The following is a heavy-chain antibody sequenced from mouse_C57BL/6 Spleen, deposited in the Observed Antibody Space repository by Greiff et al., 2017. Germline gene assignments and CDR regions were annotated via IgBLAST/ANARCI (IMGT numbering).Heavy chain of an antibody. CDR1: GYTFTSYW. CDR2: IDPSDSYT. D-gene: IGHD1-1*01. CDR3: ARCATTVVATKAMDY. V-gene: IGHV1-69*01. J-gene: IGHJ4*01. Sequence: QVQLQQPGAELVMPGASVKLSCKASGYTFTSYWMHWVKQRPGQGLEWIGEIDPSDSYTNYNQKFKGKSTLTVDKSSSTAYMQLISLTSEDSAVYDCARCATTVVATKAMDYWGQGTSVTVSS.